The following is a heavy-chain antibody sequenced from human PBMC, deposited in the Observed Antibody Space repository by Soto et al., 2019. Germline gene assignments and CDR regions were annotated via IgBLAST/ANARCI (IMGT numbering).Heavy chain of an antibody. CDR3: ARHAYDFWSGYSNPRYYYGMDC. D-gene: IGHD3-3*01. J-gene: IGHJ6*02. V-gene: IGHV5-51*01. CDR2: IYPGDSNT. CDR1: GYSFTSYW. Sequence: GESLKISCKGSGYSFTSYWIGWVRQMPGKGLEWMGIIYPGDSNTRYSPSLQGQVTISVDKSISTAYLQWSSLKATDTAMYYCARHAYDFWSGYSNPRYYYGMDCWGQGTTVPVSS.